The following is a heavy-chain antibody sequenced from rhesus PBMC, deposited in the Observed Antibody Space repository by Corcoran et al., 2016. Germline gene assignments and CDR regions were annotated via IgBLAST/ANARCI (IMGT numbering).Heavy chain of an antibody. CDR1: GYTFTRSS. D-gene: IGHD6-25*01. J-gene: IGHJ4*01. CDR3: AKELRAAAGIEY. V-gene: IGHV5-2*01. CDR2: IDPSDSDT. Sequence: DVRLLPSGAQVKRPEETLTHSITTSGYTFTRSSLTWVRRMPVKGLEWRGAIDPSDSDTRYRPSFQGHVTISADKAISTAYLQWSSLKASDSATYYWAKELRAAAGIEYWGQGVLVTVSS.